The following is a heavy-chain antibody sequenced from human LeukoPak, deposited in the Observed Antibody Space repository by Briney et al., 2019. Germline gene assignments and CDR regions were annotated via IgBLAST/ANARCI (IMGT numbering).Heavy chain of an antibody. CDR1: GLTFSSYG. V-gene: IGHV3-30*18. J-gene: IGHJ4*02. Sequence: GGSLRLSCAASGLTFSSYGMNWVRQAPGKGLEWVAVISYDGSNKYYADSVKGRFTISRDNSKNTLYLQMNSLRAEDTAVYYCAKEYSSGWPNYWGQGTLVTVSS. D-gene: IGHD6-19*01. CDR3: AKEYSSGWPNY. CDR2: ISYDGSNK.